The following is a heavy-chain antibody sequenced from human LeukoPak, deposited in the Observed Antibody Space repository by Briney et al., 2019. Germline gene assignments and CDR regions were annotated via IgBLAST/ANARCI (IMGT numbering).Heavy chain of an antibody. V-gene: IGHV1-18*01. J-gene: IGHJ6*03. CDR2: ISTYNGYT. D-gene: IGHD5-18*01. Sequence: ASVKVSCKASGYTFTSYGISWVRQAPGQGLEWMGWISTYNGYTNSAQKFQVRVSMTTDTSTSTAYMELGSLRSDDSAIYYCAGDSEIYSGNYYYYYYMDVWGKGTTVTVSS. CDR3: AGDSEIYSGNYYYYYYMDV. CDR1: GYTFTSYG.